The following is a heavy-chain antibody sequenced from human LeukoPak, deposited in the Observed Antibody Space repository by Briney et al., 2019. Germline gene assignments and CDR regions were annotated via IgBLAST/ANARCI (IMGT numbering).Heavy chain of an antibody. D-gene: IGHD5-12*01. CDR3: AREYSASEH. Sequence: ASVKVSCKASGYTFVGYYLHWVRQAPGQGLEWTAWIDPYTGNTHYAQKFQGGITVTRDTSVSTTYMELSWLTSDDTARYYCAREYSASEHWGQGTLVTVSS. CDR2: IDPYTGNT. CDR1: GYTFVGYY. J-gene: IGHJ4*02. V-gene: IGHV1-2*02.